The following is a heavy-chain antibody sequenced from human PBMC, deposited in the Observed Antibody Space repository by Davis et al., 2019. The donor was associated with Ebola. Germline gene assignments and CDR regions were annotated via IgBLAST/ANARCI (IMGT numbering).Heavy chain of an antibody. CDR1: GFTISWYW. CDR2: INPDGSST. V-gene: IGHV3-74*01. CDR3: ARVGGYYYYYYMDV. Sequence: GESLKISCAASGFTISWYWMHWVRQVPGKGLVWVSCINPDGSSTFYADSVKGRFTISRDNAKNTLYLQMNSLRAEDTAVYYCARVGGYYYYYYMDVWGKGTTVTVSS. J-gene: IGHJ6*03.